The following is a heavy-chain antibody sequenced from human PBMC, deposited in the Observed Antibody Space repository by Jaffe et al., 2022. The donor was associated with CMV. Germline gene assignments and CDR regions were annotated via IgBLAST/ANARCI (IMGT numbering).Heavy chain of an antibody. CDR3: TTLSGWLRSRYGFDP. D-gene: IGHD5-12*01. V-gene: IGHV3-15*01. J-gene: IGHJ5*02. Sequence: EVQLVESGGGLVKPGGSLRLSCAASGFTFNNAWMSWVRQAPGKGLEWVGHIKTKSEDGTADYAAPGKGRFTISRDDSKNTLYLQMNNLKSEDTAVYYCTTLSGWLRSRYGFDPWGQGTLVTVSS. CDR1: GFTFNNAW. CDR2: IKTKSEDGTA.